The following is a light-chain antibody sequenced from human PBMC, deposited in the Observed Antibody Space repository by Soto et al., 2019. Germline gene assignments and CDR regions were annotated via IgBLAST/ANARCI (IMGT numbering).Light chain of an antibody. CDR3: SSYTSSSTPYV. J-gene: IGLJ1*01. V-gene: IGLV2-14*01. Sequence: QSVLTQPASVSGSPGQSITISCTGTSGDVGGYNYVSWYQQHPGKAPKLMIYEVSNRPSGVSNRFSGSKSGNTASLTISGLQAEDEADYYCSSYTSSSTPYVFXTGTKGHRP. CDR1: SGDVGGYNY. CDR2: EVS.